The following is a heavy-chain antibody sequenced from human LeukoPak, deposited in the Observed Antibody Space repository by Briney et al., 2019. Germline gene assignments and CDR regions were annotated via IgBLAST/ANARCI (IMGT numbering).Heavy chain of an antibody. CDR3: ARDLRMLYSNQFDP. CDR1: GGSISSGGYY. Sequence: SETLSLTCTVSGGSISSGGYYWSWIRQHPGKGLEWIGYIYYSGSTYYNPSLKSRVTISVDTSKNQFSLKLSSVTAADTAVYYCARDLRMLYSNQFDPWGQGTLVTVSS. V-gene: IGHV4-31*03. J-gene: IGHJ5*02. CDR2: IYYSGST. D-gene: IGHD4-11*01.